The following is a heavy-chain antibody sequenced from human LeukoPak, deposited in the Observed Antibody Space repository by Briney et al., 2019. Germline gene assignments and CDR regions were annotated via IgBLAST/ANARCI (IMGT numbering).Heavy chain of an antibody. CDR1: GFTFSSYW. V-gene: IGHV3-7*01. D-gene: IGHD1-14*01. CDR3: ARSSINGFDI. J-gene: IGHJ3*02. Sequence: GGSLRLSCAVTGFTFSSYWMSWVRQAPGKGLVWVANIKQDGSEKYFVDSVKGRFTISRDSAKNSLYLQMNSLRVEDTAVFYCARSSINGFDIWGQGTMVTVSS. CDR2: IKQDGSEK.